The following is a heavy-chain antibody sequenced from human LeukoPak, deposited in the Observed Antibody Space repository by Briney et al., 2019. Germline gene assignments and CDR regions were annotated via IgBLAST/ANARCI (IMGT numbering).Heavy chain of an antibody. CDR1: GYTFTGYY. Sequence: WASVKVSCKASGYTFTGYYMHWMRQAPGQGLEWMGRINPNSGGTNYAQKFQGRVTMTRDTSISTAYMELSRLRSDDTAVYYCASLPQQWLGWSYFDYWGQGTLVTVSS. CDR2: INPNSGGT. CDR3: ASLPQQWLGWSYFDY. J-gene: IGHJ4*02. V-gene: IGHV1-2*06. D-gene: IGHD6-19*01.